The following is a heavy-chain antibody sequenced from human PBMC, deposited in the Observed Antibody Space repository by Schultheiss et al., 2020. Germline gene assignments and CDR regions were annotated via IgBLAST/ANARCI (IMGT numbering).Heavy chain of an antibody. V-gene: IGHV3-30*01. D-gene: IGHD6-13*01. J-gene: IGHJ4*02. Sequence: GESLRLSCAASGFTFSSYAMHWVRQAPGKGLEWVAVISYDGSNKYYADSVKGRFTISRDNSKNTLYLQMNSLRAEDTAVYYCARVSRAAIDYWGQGTLVTVSS. CDR1: GFTFSSYA. CDR2: ISYDGSNK. CDR3: ARVSRAAIDY.